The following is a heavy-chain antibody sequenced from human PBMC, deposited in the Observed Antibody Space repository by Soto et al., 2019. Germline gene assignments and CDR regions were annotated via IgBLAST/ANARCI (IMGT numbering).Heavy chain of an antibody. CDR1: GFTFSSYG. J-gene: IGHJ5*02. V-gene: IGHV3-30*03. D-gene: IGHD4-17*01. CDR2: ISYDGSNK. CDR3: ARVPSGDGNNWFDP. Sequence: GGSLRLSCAASGFTFSSYGMHWVRQAPGKGLEWVAVISYDGSNKYYADSVKGRFTISRDNSKNTLYLQMNSLRAEDTAVYYCARVPSGDGNNWFDPWGQGTLVTVSS.